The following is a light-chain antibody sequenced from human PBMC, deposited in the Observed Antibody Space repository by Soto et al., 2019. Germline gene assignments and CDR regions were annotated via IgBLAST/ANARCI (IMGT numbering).Light chain of an antibody. Sequence: PSTLSGSGEGRVTINCRASQTISSWLAWYQQKPGKAPKLLIYKASTLKSGVLSRFSGSGAGTEFTRTISSLKPDDFATAYCQHYNSYSEAFGQGTKVDI. J-gene: IGKJ1*01. CDR1: QTISSW. V-gene: IGKV1-5*03. CDR3: QHYNSYSEA. CDR2: KAS.